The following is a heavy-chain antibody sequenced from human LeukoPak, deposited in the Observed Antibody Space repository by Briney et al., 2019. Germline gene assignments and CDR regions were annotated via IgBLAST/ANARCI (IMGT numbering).Heavy chain of an antibody. CDR2: IWYDGSNK. CDR3: ARKVADYGVDV. D-gene: IGHD6-19*01. Sequence: GGSLRLSCAASGFTFSSYGMHWVRQAPGKGLEWVAVIWYDGSNKYYADSVKGRFTISRDNSKNTLYLQMNSLRAEDTAVYYCARKVADYGVDVWGQGTTVTVSS. CDR1: GFTFSSYG. J-gene: IGHJ6*02. V-gene: IGHV3-33*01.